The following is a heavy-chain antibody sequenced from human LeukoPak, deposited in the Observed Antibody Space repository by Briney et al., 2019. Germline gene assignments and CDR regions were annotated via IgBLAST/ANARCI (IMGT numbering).Heavy chain of an antibody. D-gene: IGHD3-16*02. CDR3: ATVSGYDFVGGSYRYAFDI. CDR1: GYTLTELS. V-gene: IGHV1-24*01. J-gene: IGHJ3*02. Sequence: ASVKVSCKVSGYTLTELSMRWVRQAPGKGLEWMGGFDPEYGETIYAQKFQGRVTMTEDASTDTAYMELSSLRSEDTAVYYCATVSGYDFVGGSYRYAFDIWGQGTMVTVSS. CDR2: FDPEYGET.